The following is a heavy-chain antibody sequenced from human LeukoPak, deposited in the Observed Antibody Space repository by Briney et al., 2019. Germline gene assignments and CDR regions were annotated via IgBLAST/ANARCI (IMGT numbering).Heavy chain of an antibody. V-gene: IGHV4-31*03. D-gene: IGHD3-10*01. CDR1: VGSISSGGYY. CDR3: ARAPYGSGDYYFDY. Sequence: SQTLSLTGTVSVGSISSGGYYWSWVRQHRGKGLEWIGYIYYSGSTYYNPSLKSRVTISVDTSKNQFSLQLSSVTAADTAVYYCARAPYGSGDYYFDYWGQGTLVTVSS. CDR2: IYYSGST. J-gene: IGHJ4*02.